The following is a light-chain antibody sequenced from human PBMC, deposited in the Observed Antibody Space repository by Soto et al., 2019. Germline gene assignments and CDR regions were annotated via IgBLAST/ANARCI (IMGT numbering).Light chain of an antibody. CDR3: QQYDRSPLT. CDR1: QSVSSSF. J-gene: IGKJ4*02. V-gene: IGKV3-20*01. CDR2: GAS. Sequence: EIVLTQSPGTLSLSPGERATLSCRASQSVSSSFLAWYQQKPGQAPRLLIYGASSRATGIPDRFSGSGSGTDFTLTISRLEPEDVEVYYCQQYDRSPLTFGGGTKVELK.